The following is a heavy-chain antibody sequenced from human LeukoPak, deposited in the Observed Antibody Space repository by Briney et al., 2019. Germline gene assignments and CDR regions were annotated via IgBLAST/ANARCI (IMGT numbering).Heavy chain of an antibody. J-gene: IGHJ4*02. D-gene: IGHD3-22*01. V-gene: IGHV3-48*03. CDR2: ISSSGSSK. CDR3: ARVGWAYDSSVTQVAFDY. CDR1: GFTFSIFE. Sequence: QPGGSLRLSCAASGFTFSIFEISWFRQAPGKGLEWVSSISSSGSSKDYADSVRGRFTISRDNAKKSLYLQMDSLRAEDTAVYYCARVGWAYDSSVTQVAFDYWGQGTLVTVSS.